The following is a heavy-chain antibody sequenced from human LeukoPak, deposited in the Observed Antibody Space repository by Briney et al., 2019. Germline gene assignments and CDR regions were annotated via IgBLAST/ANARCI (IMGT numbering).Heavy chain of an antibody. Sequence: GGSLRLSCEGSGFIFSSYWMHWVRQAPGKGLVWVSRISSDGSRTNYDDSVKGRFTISRDNAKNSLYLQMNSLRAEDTALYYCAKGMTTVPYYYYYGMDVWGQGTTVTVSS. CDR2: ISSDGSRT. J-gene: IGHJ6*02. D-gene: IGHD4-17*01. CDR3: AKGMTTVPYYYYYGMDV. V-gene: IGHV3-74*01. CDR1: GFIFSSYW.